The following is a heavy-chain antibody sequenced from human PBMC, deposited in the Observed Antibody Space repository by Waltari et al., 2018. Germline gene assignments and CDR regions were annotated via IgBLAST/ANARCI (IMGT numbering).Heavy chain of an antibody. D-gene: IGHD3-10*02. CDR2: INPNSGGT. Sequence: QVQLVQSGAEVKKPGASVKVSCKASGYTFTGYYMHWVRQAPGQGLEWMGWINPNSGGTNYAQKLQGRVTMTRDTSISTAYMELSRLRSDDTAVYYCARELYYELRGWFDPWGQGTLVTVSS. V-gene: IGHV1-2*02. CDR1: GYTFTGYY. J-gene: IGHJ5*02. CDR3: ARELYYELRGWFDP.